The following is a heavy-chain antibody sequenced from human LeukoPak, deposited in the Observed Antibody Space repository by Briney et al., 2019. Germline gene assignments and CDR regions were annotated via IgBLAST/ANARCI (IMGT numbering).Heavy chain of an antibody. V-gene: IGHV3-74*01. J-gene: IGHJ4*02. D-gene: IGHD2-2*01. CDR1: GNYW. CDR2: INGDGSWT. Sequence: GGSLRLSCAASGNYWMHWVRQAPGKGLVWVSHINGDGSWTSYADSVKGRFTISKDDAKNTVYLQMNNLRAEDTAVYYCVSFYETYWGRGTLVTVSS. CDR3: VSFYETY.